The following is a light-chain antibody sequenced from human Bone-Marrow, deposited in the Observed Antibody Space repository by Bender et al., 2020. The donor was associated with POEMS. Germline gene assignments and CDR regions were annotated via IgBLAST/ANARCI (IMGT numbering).Light chain of an antibody. CDR1: RSDVGGYNY. V-gene: IGLV2-14*03. CDR3: TSYTTSDTWV. Sequence: QSALTQPASVSGSPGQSITISCTGTRSDVGGYNYVSWYQHHPGTAPKLMVYDVTNRPSGVSNRFSGSKSGNTASLTISGLQSEDEADYYCTSYTTSDTWVFGGGTKLTVL. CDR2: DVT. J-gene: IGLJ3*02.